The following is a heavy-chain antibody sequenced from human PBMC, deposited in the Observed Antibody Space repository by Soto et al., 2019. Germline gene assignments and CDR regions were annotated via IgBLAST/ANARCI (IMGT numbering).Heavy chain of an antibody. V-gene: IGHV3-30*18. D-gene: IGHD3-10*01. CDR2: ISYDGSNK. CDR1: GFTFSSYG. J-gene: IGHJ6*02. CDR3: AKDYYGSGTLTLYYYYYGMDV. Sequence: GGSLRLSCAASGFTFSSYGMHWVRQAPGKGLEWVAVISYDGSNKYYADSVKGRFTISRDNSKNTLYLQMNSLRAEDTAVYYCAKDYYGSGTLTLYYYYYGMDVWGQGTTVTVSS.